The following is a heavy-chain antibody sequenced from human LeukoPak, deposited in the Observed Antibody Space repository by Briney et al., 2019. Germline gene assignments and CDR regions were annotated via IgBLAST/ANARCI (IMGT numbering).Heavy chain of an antibody. CDR1: EFTPTSFW. CDR3: ATVMGIESGPYTVPGGLLV. Sequence: GGSLRLSCVAFEFTPTSFWMTSVRRAPGKGLEWVANINRDGSEKYYLDSVRGRFTISRDNAQNSLYLQLNSLTAEDTAVYYCATVMGIESGPYTVPGGLLVWGKGTTVIVSS. CDR2: INRDGSEK. V-gene: IGHV3-7*01. D-gene: IGHD3-16*01. J-gene: IGHJ6*04.